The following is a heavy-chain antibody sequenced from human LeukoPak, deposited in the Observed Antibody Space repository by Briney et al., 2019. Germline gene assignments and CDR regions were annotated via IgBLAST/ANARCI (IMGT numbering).Heavy chain of an antibody. Sequence: SETLSLTCTVSGGSISSSSYYWGWIRQPPGKGLEWIGGIYYSGSTYYNPSLKSRVTISVDTSKNQFSLKLSSVTAADTAVYYCARGSSRLIRIFGVVIPNWFDPWGQGTLVTVSS. V-gene: IGHV4-39*07. CDR1: GGSISSSSYY. CDR3: ARGSSRLIRIFGVVIPNWFDP. D-gene: IGHD3-3*01. J-gene: IGHJ5*02. CDR2: IYYSGST.